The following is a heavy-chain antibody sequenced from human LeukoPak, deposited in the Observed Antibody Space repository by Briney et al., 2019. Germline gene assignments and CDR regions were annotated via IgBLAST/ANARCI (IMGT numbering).Heavy chain of an antibody. D-gene: IGHD6-19*01. J-gene: IGHJ4*02. Sequence: PGGSLRLSCVASGISFSNYWMTWVRQAPGKGLEWVGHIKTDGSETYYVDSLKGRFSISRDNTNNALYLQMNSLRVEDTAVYYCAKNNGWFHLAQWGQGTLVTVSS. CDR3: AKNNGWFHLAQ. CDR1: GISFSNYW. V-gene: IGHV3-7*03. CDR2: IKTDGSET.